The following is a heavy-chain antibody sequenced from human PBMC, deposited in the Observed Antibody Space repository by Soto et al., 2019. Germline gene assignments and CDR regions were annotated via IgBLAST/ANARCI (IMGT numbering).Heavy chain of an antibody. CDR3: ARDRHDILTGYDIFPGY. V-gene: IGHV3-33*01. D-gene: IGHD3-9*01. Sequence: QVQLVESGGGVVQPGRSLRLSCAASGFTFSSYGMHWVHQAPGKGLEWVAVIWYDGSNKYYADSVKGRFTISRDNSKNTLYLQMNSLRAEDTAVYYCARDRHDILTGYDIFPGYWGQGTLVTVSS. CDR2: IWYDGSNK. CDR1: GFTFSSYG. J-gene: IGHJ4*02.